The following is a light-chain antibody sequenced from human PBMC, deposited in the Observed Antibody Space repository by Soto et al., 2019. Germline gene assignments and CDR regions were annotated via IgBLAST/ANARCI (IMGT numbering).Light chain of an antibody. CDR3: QRYGSSPLT. J-gene: IGKJ3*01. V-gene: IGKV3-20*01. CDR2: HAS. CDR1: QSVSSNY. Sequence: EIVLTQSPGTLSLSPGERATLSCRASQSVSSNYLAWYQQKPGQAPRLLVYHASSRVTGIPDRFSGSGSGTDFTLTISRLEPKDYAMYYCQRYGSSPLTFGPGTKVDIK.